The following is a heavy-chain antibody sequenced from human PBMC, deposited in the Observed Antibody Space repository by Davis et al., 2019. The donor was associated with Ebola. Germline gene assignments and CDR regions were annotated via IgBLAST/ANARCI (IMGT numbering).Heavy chain of an antibody. Sequence: GESLKISCQGSGSTFTNYWIGWVRQMPGKGLEWMGIIYPGDSDTRYSPSFQGQVTFSADKSISTAYLQWSSLKASDTAMYYCARFHGDYGYFYGMDVWGQGTTVTVSS. CDR2: IYPGDSDT. CDR1: GSTFTNYW. V-gene: IGHV5-51*01. CDR3: ARFHGDYGYFYGMDV. D-gene: IGHD4-17*01. J-gene: IGHJ6*02.